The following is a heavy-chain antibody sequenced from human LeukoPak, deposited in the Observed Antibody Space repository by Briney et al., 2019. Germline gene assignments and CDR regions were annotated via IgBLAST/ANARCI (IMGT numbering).Heavy chain of an antibody. Sequence: GGSLRLSCAASGFTFSSYSMNWVRQAPGKGLEWVSSISSTSTYTYYADSLKGRFTISRDNAKNSLYLQMNSLRAEDTAVYYCARAVGAAGNYYYYYMDVWGKGTTVTVSS. D-gene: IGHD2-15*01. V-gene: IGHV3-21*01. CDR3: ARAVGAAGNYYYYYMDV. J-gene: IGHJ6*03. CDR1: GFTFSSYS. CDR2: ISSTSTYT.